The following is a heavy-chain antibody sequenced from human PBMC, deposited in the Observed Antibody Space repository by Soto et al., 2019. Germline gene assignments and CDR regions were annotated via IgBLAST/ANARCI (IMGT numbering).Heavy chain of an antibody. CDR3: ARARRSGLYFDY. D-gene: IGHD3-3*01. V-gene: IGHV3-21*01. Sequence: GVSLRLSCAASGFTISSYSMNWVRQAPGKGLEWVSSISSSSSYIYYADSVKGRFTISRDNAKNSLYLQMNSLRAEDTAVYYCARARRSGLYFDYWGQGTLVTVSS. CDR1: GFTISSYS. CDR2: ISSSSSYI. J-gene: IGHJ4*02.